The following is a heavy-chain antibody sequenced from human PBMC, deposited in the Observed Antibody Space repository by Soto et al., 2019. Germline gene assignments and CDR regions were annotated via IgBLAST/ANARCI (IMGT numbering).Heavy chain of an antibody. Sequence: QPGGSLRLSCAASGLTFSSYAMSWVRQAPGKGLEWVSAISGSGGSTYHADSVKGRFTISRDNSKNTLYLQMNSLRAEDTAVYYCAKDRGTAMALDYFDYWGQGTLVTVSS. J-gene: IGHJ4*02. V-gene: IGHV3-23*01. CDR1: GLTFSSYA. CDR2: ISGSGGST. CDR3: AKDRGTAMALDYFDY. D-gene: IGHD5-18*01.